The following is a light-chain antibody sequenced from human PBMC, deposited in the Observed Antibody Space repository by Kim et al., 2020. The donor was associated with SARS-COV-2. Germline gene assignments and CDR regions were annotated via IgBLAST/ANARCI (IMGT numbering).Light chain of an antibody. CDR3: QQYGSSPLT. CDR1: QSVSSSY. V-gene: IGKV3-20*01. CDR2: GAS. Sequence: SPVERATPSCRASQSVSSSYLAWYQHKPGQAPMLLIYGASSRATGIPDRFSGSGSGTDFTLTISRLEPEDFAVYYCQQYGSSPLTFGGGTKVDIK. J-gene: IGKJ4*01.